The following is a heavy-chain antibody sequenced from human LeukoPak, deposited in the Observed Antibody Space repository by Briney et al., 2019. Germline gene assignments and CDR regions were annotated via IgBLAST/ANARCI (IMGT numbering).Heavy chain of an antibody. J-gene: IGHJ2*01. V-gene: IGHV1-24*01. D-gene: IGHD2-15*01. CDR1: GYTLTELS. CDR3: AREDCSGGSCQGYFDL. Sequence: ASVKVSCKVSGYTLTELSMHWVRQAPGKGLEWMGGFDPEDGETIYAQKFQGRVTMTRDTSISTAYMELSRLRSDDTAVYYCAREDCSGGSCQGYFDLWGRGTLVTVSS. CDR2: FDPEDGET.